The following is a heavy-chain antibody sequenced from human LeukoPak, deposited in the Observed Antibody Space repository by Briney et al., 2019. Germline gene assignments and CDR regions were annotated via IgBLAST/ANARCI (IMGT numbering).Heavy chain of an antibody. V-gene: IGHV1-2*04. CDR1: GYTFTGYY. CDR3: ARGEDTAMVRNYYGMDV. J-gene: IGHJ6*04. CDR2: ISPNSGGT. Sequence: ASVKVSCKASGYTFTGYYMHWVRQAPGQGLEWMGWISPNSGGTNYAQKFQGWVTMTRDTSISTDYMELSRLRSDDTAVYYCARGEDTAMVRNYYGMDVWGKGTTVTVSS. D-gene: IGHD5-18*01.